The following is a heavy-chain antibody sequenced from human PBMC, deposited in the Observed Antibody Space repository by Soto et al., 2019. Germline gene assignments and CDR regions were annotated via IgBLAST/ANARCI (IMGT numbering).Heavy chain of an antibody. V-gene: IGHV4-59*01. CDR3: ARSFEGGVINYYYYGMDV. J-gene: IGHJ6*02. CDR1: GGSISSYY. Sequence: SETLSLTCTVSGGSISSYYWSWIRQPPGKGLEWIGYIYYSGSTNYNPSLKSRVTISVDTSKNQFSLKLSSVTAADTAVYYCARSFEGGVINYYYYGMDVWGQGTTVTVSS. CDR2: IYYSGST. D-gene: IGHD3-10*01.